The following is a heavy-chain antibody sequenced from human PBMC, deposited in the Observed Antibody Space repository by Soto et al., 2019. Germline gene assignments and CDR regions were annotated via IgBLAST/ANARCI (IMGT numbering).Heavy chain of an antibody. V-gene: IGHV3-15*07. D-gene: IGHD3-22*01. Sequence: EVPLVESGGGLVQPGGSLRLSCAASGFTFNNAWMNWVRQAPGKGLEWVGRSKSKTDGGTTHYTAPVKGRFTISRDDSRNTLYLQMNSLKTEDTAGYYCNVLGSDSRGDSVDYWGQGTLVTVSS. CDR1: GFTFNNAW. J-gene: IGHJ4*02. CDR3: NVLGSDSRGDSVDY. CDR2: SKSKTDGGTT.